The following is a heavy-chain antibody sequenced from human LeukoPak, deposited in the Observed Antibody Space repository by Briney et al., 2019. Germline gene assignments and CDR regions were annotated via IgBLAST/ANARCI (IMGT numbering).Heavy chain of an antibody. Sequence: PGGSLRLSCAGSGFTFGSYWMNWVRQAPGKGLEWVANIKQDGSEKYYVDSVKGRFTISRDNAKNSLYLQMNSLRAEDTAVYYCARRRRYYGSGSYAFDIWGQGTMVTVSS. D-gene: IGHD3-10*01. J-gene: IGHJ3*02. CDR1: GFTFGSYW. V-gene: IGHV3-7*03. CDR3: ARRRRYYGSGSYAFDI. CDR2: IKQDGSEK.